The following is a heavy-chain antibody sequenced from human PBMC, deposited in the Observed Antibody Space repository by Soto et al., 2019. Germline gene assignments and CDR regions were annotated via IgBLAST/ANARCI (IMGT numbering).Heavy chain of an antibody. Sequence: SETLSLTCAVYGGYFSDYYWSLIRQPPGEGLEWIGDINHSGSTNYNPSLKSRVTISVDTSKNQVSLKLRSVTAADTAVYFCAGDIAARVDVWGQGTTVTVSS. CDR2: INHSGST. CDR1: GGYFSDYY. CDR3: AGDIAARVDV. V-gene: IGHV4-34*01. J-gene: IGHJ6*02. D-gene: IGHD6-6*01.